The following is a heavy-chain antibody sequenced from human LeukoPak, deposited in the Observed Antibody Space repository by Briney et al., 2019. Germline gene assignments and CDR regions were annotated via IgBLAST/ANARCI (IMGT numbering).Heavy chain of an antibody. D-gene: IGHD3-22*01. V-gene: IGHV4-39*01. CDR1: GGSISSSSYY. Sequence: SETLSLTCTVSGGSISSSSYYWGWIRQPPGKGLEWIGSIYYGGSTYHNPSLKSRVTISVDTSKNQFSLKLSSVTAADTAVYYCARRLGEYYYDSSGYVWGQGTLVTVSS. J-gene: IGHJ4*02. CDR2: IYYGGST. CDR3: ARRLGEYYYDSSGYV.